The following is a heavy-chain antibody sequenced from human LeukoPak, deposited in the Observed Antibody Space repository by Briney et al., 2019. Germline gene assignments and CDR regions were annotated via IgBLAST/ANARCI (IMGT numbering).Heavy chain of an antibody. V-gene: IGHV5-51*01. J-gene: IGHJ4*02. D-gene: IGHD2-21*02. Sequence: GESLKISCKGSGYSFTNQWIGWVRQMPGKGLEWMGIIYPGDSDTRYSPSFQGQVTISADKSISTASLKWSSLKASDTAMYYCARLHLTASLAAVYFDNWGQGTLVTVSS. CDR2: IYPGDSDT. CDR3: ARLHLTASLAAVYFDN. CDR1: GYSFTNQW.